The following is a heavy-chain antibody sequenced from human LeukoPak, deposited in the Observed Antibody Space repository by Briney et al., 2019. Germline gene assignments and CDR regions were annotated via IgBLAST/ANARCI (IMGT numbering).Heavy chain of an antibody. CDR2: INHSGST. V-gene: IGHV4-34*01. Sequence: SETLSLTCAVYGGSFSGYYWSWIRQPPGKGLEWIGEINHSGSTNYNPSLKSRVTISVDTSKNQFSLKLSSVTAADTAVYYCARSYYDSSGYYYRPPQSSDYWGQGTLVTVSS. CDR3: ARSYYDSSGYYYRPPQSSDY. J-gene: IGHJ4*02. CDR1: GGSFSGYY. D-gene: IGHD3-22*01.